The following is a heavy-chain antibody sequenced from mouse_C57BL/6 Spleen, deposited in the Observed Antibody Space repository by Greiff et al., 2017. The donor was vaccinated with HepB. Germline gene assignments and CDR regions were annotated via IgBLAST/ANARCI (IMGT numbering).Heavy chain of an antibody. CDR2: IYPGDGDT. CDR1: GYAFSSSW. J-gene: IGHJ3*01. V-gene: IGHV1-82*01. Sequence: VQLQQSGPELVKPGASVKISCKASGYAFSSSWMNWVKQRPGKGLEWIGRIYPGDGDTNYNGKFKGKATLTADKSSSTAYMQLSSLTSEDSAVYFCARWGDGGYPAWFAYWGQGTLVTVSA. CDR3: ARWGDGGYPAWFAY. D-gene: IGHD2-3*01.